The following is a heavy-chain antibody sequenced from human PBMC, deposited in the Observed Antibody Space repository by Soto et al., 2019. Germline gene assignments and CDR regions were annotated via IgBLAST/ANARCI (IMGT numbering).Heavy chain of an antibody. D-gene: IGHD6-13*01. CDR1: GFTFSSYG. J-gene: IGHJ4*02. CDR2: IWYDGSNK. Sequence: PGGSLRLSCAASGFTFSSYGMHWVRQAPGKGLEWVAVIWYDGSNKYYADSVKGRFTISRDNSKNTLYLQMNSLRAEDTAVYYCARVGFIAAAGTLDYWGQGTLVTVSS. CDR3: ARVGFIAAAGTLDY. V-gene: IGHV3-33*01.